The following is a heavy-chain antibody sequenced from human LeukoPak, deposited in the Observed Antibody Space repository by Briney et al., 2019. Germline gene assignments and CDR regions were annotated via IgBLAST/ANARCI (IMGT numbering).Heavy chain of an antibody. J-gene: IGHJ4*02. V-gene: IGHV3-7*03. CDR3: ARGTYSSSWGDFFDY. CDR1: GFTFSSYW. CDR2: IKQDGSEK. D-gene: IGHD6-13*01. Sequence: GSLRLSCAASGFTFSSYWMSWVRQAPGKGLEWVASIKQDGSEKYYVDSVKGRFTISRDNAKNSLYLQMNSLRAEDTAVYYCARGTYSSSWGDFFDYWGQGTLVTVSS.